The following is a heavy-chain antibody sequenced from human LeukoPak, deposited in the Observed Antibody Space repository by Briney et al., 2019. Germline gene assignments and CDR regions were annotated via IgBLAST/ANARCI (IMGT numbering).Heavy chain of an antibody. J-gene: IGHJ4*02. D-gene: IGHD6-19*01. CDR2: ISSSSSYI. CDR1: GFTFSSYS. V-gene: IGHV3-21*01. CDR3: ARGENDSSGWYGDY. Sequence: GGSLRLSCAASGFTFSSYSMNWVRQAPGKGLEWVSSISSSSSYIYYADSVKGRFTISRDNAKNSLYLQMNSLRAEDTAVYYCARGENDSSGWYGDYWGQGTLVTVSS.